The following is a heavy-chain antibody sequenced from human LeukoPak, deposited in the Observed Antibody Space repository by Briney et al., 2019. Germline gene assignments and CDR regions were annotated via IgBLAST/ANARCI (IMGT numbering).Heavy chain of an antibody. D-gene: IGHD4-17*01. V-gene: IGHV3-48*04. CDR1: GFTFSSYS. Sequence: GGSLRLSCAASGFTFSSYSMNWVRQAPGKGLEWVSYISSSSSTIYYADSVKGRFTISRDNAKNSLYLQMNSLRAEDTAVYYCARDALYGDYVKNAFDIWGQGTMVTVSS. CDR2: ISSSSSTI. J-gene: IGHJ3*02. CDR3: ARDALYGDYVKNAFDI.